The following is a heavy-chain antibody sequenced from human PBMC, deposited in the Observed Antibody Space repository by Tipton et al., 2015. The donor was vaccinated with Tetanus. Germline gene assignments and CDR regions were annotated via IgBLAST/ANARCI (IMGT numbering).Heavy chain of an antibody. J-gene: IGHJ4*02. CDR1: GFTFSMHP. D-gene: IGHD2-21*02. CDR3: AREVKGDLDS. CDR2: ISQDASRT. V-gene: IGHV3-30*01. Sequence: SLRLSCTTSGFTFSMHPMHWVRQAPGKGLECLAAISQDASRTYYADSVKGRFSFSRDNSRNTLFLEMNSLRVEDTALYYCAREVKGDLDSWGQGTLVTVSS.